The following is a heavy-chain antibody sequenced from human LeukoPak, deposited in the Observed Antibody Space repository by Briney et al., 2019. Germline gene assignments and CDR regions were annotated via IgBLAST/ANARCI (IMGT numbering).Heavy chain of an antibody. CDR1: GFSVTNYF. Sequence: GGSLRLSCAASGFSVTNYFMSWVRRAPGKGLEWVSVIYSGGDTFHADSVKGRFILSRDISKNTLYLQMNSLRADDTAVYYCTRDPDGWGQGTLVTVSS. CDR2: IYSGGDT. V-gene: IGHV3-66*01. J-gene: IGHJ4*02. CDR3: TRDPDG.